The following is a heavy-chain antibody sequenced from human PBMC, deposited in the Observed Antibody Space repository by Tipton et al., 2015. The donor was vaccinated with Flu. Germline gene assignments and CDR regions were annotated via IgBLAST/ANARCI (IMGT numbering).Heavy chain of an antibody. CDR3: ARRGSGDAFDI. Sequence: TLSLTCTVSGGSISSYYWSWIRQPPGKGLEWIGYIYYSGSTNYNPSLKSRVTISVDTSKNQFSLKLSSVTAADTAVYYCARRGSGDAFDIWGQGTMVTVSS. V-gene: IGHV4-59*08. CDR2: IYYSGST. CDR1: GGSISSYY. D-gene: IGHD3-10*01. J-gene: IGHJ3*02.